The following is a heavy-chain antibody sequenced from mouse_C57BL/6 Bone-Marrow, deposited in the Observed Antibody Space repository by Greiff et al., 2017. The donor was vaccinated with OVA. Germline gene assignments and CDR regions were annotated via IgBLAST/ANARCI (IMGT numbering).Heavy chain of an antibody. D-gene: IGHD2-3*01. Sequence: EVKLVESGPGMVKPSQSLSLSCTATGYSITSGYDWHWNRHLPGNNLEWMGYISYSGSTNYNPSLKSRTSITHDTSKNHFFLKLNSVTTEDTATDYCARRVFYDYFDYWGQGTTLTVSS. J-gene: IGHJ2*01. CDR3: ARRVFYDYFDY. CDR1: GYSITSGYD. CDR2: ISYSGST. V-gene: IGHV3-1*01.